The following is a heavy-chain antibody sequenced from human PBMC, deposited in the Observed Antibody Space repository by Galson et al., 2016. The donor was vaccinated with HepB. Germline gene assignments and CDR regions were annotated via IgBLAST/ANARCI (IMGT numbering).Heavy chain of an antibody. V-gene: IGHV1-18*04. Sequence: SVKVSCKASGYAFTRYGITWVRQAPGQGLEWMGWISGYDGLRNYAQKFRGRVTMTTDTSTNVAYMELRSLRSDDTAVYCCARDRNPINWYFDLWGRGTLVTVSS. CDR2: ISGYDGLR. CDR1: GYAFTRYG. CDR3: ARDRNPINWYFDL. J-gene: IGHJ2*01.